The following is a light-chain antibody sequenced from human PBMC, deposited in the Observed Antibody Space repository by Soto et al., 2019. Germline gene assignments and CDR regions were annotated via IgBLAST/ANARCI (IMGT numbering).Light chain of an antibody. V-gene: IGKV1-5*01. Sequence: DVQMTQSPSTLSASVGDRVNITCRASQGISTWLAWYQQKPGRAPNLLIYDASTLQGGVPSRFSGSGSGTEFTLTVTSLQPEDFATYFCQQYDKYSTFGHGTKGDIK. CDR3: QQYDKYST. CDR1: QGISTW. CDR2: DAS. J-gene: IGKJ1*01.